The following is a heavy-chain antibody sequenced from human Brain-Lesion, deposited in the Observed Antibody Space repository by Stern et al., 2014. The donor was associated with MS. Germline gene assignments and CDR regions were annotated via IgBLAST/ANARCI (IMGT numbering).Heavy chain of an antibody. Sequence: MQLVQSGADVNKPGESLKISCKGSGYRFSSNWIGWVRQMPGKGLEWVWSIWPGDSDARYSPSFQGQVTISADKSISPAYLQWSSLQASDTAMYYCARRGDSSSSGFDYWGQGTLVIVSS. CDR2: IWPGDSDA. D-gene: IGHD6-6*01. J-gene: IGHJ4*02. CDR3: ARRGDSSSSGFDY. CDR1: GYRFSSNW. V-gene: IGHV5-51*01.